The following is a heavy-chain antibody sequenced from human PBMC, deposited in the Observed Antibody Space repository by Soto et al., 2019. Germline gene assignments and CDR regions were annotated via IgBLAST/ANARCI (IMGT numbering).Heavy chain of an antibody. CDR2: IDWDDDK. V-gene: IGHV2-70*11. D-gene: IGHD5-12*01. CDR3: ARIRYGGYDESXQ. CDR1: GFSLSTRGIC. Sequence: SGPTLVNPTQTLTLTCTFSGFSLSTRGICVSWIRQPPGKALEWLARIDWDDDKYYNTSLKTRLIISKDTSKNQVVLTMTNMDPVDTATYYCARIRYGGYDESXQWGQGTLVTVSS. J-gene: IGHJ4*02.